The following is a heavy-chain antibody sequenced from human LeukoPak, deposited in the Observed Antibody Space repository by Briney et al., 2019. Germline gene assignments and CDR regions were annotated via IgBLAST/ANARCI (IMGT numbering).Heavy chain of an antibody. J-gene: IGHJ6*03. CDR1: GYTFTSYD. CDR3: ARGAYQLLWRYYYYYMDV. D-gene: IGHD2-2*01. V-gene: IGHV1-8*01. Sequence: ASVKVSCKASGYTFTSYDINWVRQATGQGLEWVGWMNPNSGNTGYAQKFQGRVTMTRNTSISTAYMELSSLRSEDTAVYYCARGAYQLLWRYYYYYMDVWGKGTTVTVSS. CDR2: MNPNSGNT.